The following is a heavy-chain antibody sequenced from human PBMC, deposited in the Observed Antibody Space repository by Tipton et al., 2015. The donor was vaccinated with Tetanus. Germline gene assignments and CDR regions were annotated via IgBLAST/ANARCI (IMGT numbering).Heavy chain of an antibody. D-gene: IGHD1-1*01. CDR2: ISSRGST. CDR3: ARGGDNLTFQRPTGRWFDP. V-gene: IGHV4-31*03. J-gene: IGHJ5*02. Sequence: TLSLTCTVSGGSVSSGAYCWSWIRQHPGKGLESIGCISSRGSTYYNPSLTSRVSISVDTSKNQFSLKLTSVTAADTAIYYCARGGDNLTFQRPTGRWFDPWGHETLVTVSS. CDR1: GGSVSSGAYC.